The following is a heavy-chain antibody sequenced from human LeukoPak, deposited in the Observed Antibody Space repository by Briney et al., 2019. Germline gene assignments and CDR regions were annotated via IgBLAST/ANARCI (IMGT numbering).Heavy chain of an antibody. Sequence: AGGSLSLSCTASGFDFSDYYMTWIRQAPGKGLEWVSHVSNSGSTKYYADSVKGRFTISRDNAKYSLYLQMHSLRAEDTAVYYCARTTEGLDPWGQGTLVTVSS. D-gene: IGHD1-1*01. CDR3: ARTTEGLDP. V-gene: IGHV3-11*01. CDR2: VSNSGSTK. J-gene: IGHJ5*02. CDR1: GFDFSDYY.